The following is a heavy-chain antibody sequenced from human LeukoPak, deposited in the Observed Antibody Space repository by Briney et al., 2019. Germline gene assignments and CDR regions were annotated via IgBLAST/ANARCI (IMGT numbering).Heavy chain of an antibody. CDR1: GFTVSSNY. Sequence: PGGSLRLSCAASGFTVSSNYMSWVRQAPGKGLEWVSVIYSGGSTYYADSVKGRFTISRDNSKNTLYLQMNSLRADDTAVYYCARVVSSGYYAFDIWGQGTMVTVSS. D-gene: IGHD3-22*01. V-gene: IGHV3-66*01. CDR3: ARVVSSGYYAFDI. J-gene: IGHJ3*02. CDR2: IYSGGST.